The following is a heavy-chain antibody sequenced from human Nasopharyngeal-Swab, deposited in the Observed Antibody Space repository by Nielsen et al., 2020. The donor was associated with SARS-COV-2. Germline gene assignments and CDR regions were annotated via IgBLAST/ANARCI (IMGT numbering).Heavy chain of an antibody. V-gene: IGHV4-34*01. CDR1: GGSFSGYY. CDR3: AREAVAGTIYFDY. J-gene: IGHJ4*02. D-gene: IGHD6-19*01. CDR2: INHSGST. Sequence: SETLSLTCAVYGGSFSGYYWSWIRQPPGKGLEWIGEINHSGSTNYNPSLESRVTISVDTSKNQFSLKLSSVTAADTAVYYCAREAVAGTIYFDYWGQGTLVTVSS.